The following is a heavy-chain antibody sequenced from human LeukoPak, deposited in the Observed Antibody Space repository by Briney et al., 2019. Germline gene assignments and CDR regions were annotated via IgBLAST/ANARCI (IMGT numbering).Heavy chain of an antibody. CDR3: ARSSSATYHY. CDR1: GYTFTKYT. V-gene: IGHV1-3*01. J-gene: IGHJ4*02. Sequence: ASVKVSFKTSGYTFTKYTMHWLGQAPGQSREGMGWINGDNGNKKYSEKFQGRVTITRDTSASSAYMELSSLTSEDTAVYYCARSSSATYHYCGQGTLVTVSS. CDR2: INGDNGNK. D-gene: IGHD3-10*01.